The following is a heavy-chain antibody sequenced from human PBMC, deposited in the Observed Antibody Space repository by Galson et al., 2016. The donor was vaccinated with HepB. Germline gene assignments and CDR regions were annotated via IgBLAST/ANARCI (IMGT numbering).Heavy chain of an antibody. J-gene: IGHJ5*02. D-gene: IGHD3-22*01. CDR2: IFHSGTT. CDR3: ARGLNYHDSSGYQYVFDP. V-gene: IGHV4-39*07. Sequence: NSSSYSWGWIRQPPGKGLEWIGNIFHSGTTNYNPSLKSRATISADTSKNQFSLKVTSVTAADTAVYYCARGLNYHDSSGYQYVFDPWGQGTLVTVSA. CDR1: NSSSYS.